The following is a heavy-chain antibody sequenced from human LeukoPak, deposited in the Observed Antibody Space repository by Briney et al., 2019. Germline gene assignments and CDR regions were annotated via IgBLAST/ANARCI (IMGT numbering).Heavy chain of an antibody. J-gene: IGHJ4*02. D-gene: IGHD6-19*01. Sequence: GGSLRLSCAASGFSFSATWMHWVRQSPGKGLVWVARITSDGFSTTYAESVKGRFTISRDNSKNTLYLQMNSLRAEDTAIYYCAKDRGSGCLDYWGQGTLVTVSS. CDR1: GFSFSATW. CDR3: AKDRGSGCLDY. CDR2: ITSDGFST. V-gene: IGHV3-74*03.